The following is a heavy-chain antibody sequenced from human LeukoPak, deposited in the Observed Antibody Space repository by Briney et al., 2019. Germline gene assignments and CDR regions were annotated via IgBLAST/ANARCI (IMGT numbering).Heavy chain of an antibody. V-gene: IGHV3-23*01. J-gene: IGHJ4*02. CDR1: GFTFSSYA. CDR3: ARGLYTNGWFYFDY. CDR2: ISGSGGST. Sequence: PGGSLRLSCAASGFTFSSYAMSWVRQAPGKGLEWVSAISGSGGSTYYADSVKGRFTISGDSSKNTLYLQMNTLRADDTAVYYCARGLYTNGWFYFDYWGQGTLVTVSS. D-gene: IGHD6-19*01.